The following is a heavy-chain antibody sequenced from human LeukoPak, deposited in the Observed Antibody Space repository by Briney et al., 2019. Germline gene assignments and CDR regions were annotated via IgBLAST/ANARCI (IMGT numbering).Heavy chain of an antibody. D-gene: IGHD3-10*01. CDR3: AKVYYGSGSYSYFDY. J-gene: IGHJ4*02. Sequence: GASVKVSCKASGYTFTSYYMHWVRQAPGQGLEWMGIINPSGGSTSYAQKFQGRVTMTRDMSTSTVYMELSSLRSEDTAVYYCAKVYYGSGSYSYFDYWGQGTLVTVSS. CDR1: GYTFTSYY. CDR2: INPSGGST. V-gene: IGHV1-46*01.